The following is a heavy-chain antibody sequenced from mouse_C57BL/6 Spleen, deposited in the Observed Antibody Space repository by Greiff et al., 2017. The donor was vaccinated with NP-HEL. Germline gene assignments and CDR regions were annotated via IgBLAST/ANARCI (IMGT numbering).Heavy chain of an antibody. CDR3: AREATVVAYYFDY. V-gene: IGHV5-17*01. CDR2: ISSGSSTI. J-gene: IGHJ2*01. D-gene: IGHD1-1*01. Sequence: EVKVEESGGGLVKPGGSLKLSCAASGFTFSDYGMHWVRQAPEKGLEWVAYISSGSSTIYYADTVKGRFTISRDNAKNTLFLQMTSLRSEDTAMYYCAREATVVAYYFDYWGQGTTLTVSS. CDR1: GFTFSDYG.